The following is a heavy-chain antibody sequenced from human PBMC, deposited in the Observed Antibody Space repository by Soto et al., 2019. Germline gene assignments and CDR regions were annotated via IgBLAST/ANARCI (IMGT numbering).Heavy chain of an antibody. CDR2: FAPEDGEI. Sequence: QVQLVQSGAEMKKPGASVKVSCKVSGYTLTELSMHWVRQAPGKGPEWMGGFAPEDGEIIYAQMFKGRVTMTEDTSTDTAYLELSSLRSDDTAVYYCATDLGYCSGGDCYSGDFWGQGTLVTVSS. D-gene: IGHD2-15*01. CDR1: GYTLTELS. CDR3: ATDLGYCSGGDCYSGDF. J-gene: IGHJ1*01. V-gene: IGHV1-24*01.